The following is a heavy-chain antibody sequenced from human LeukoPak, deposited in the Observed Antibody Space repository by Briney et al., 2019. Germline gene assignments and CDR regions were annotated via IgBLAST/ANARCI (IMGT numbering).Heavy chain of an antibody. D-gene: IGHD3-3*01. Sequence: SETLSLTCTVSGGSVSSGSYYWSWIRQPPGKGLEWIGYIYYSGSTYYNPSLKSRVTISVDTSKNQFSLKLSSVTAADTAVYYCARDKYDFWSGYWRKTYYYGMDVWGQGTTVTVSS. J-gene: IGHJ6*02. CDR3: ARDKYDFWSGYWRKTYYYGMDV. CDR1: GGSVSSGSYY. CDR2: IYYSGST. V-gene: IGHV4-31*03.